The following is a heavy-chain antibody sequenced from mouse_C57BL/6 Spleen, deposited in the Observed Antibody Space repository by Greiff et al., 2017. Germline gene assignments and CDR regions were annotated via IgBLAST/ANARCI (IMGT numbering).Heavy chain of an antibody. CDR2: IDPEDGET. CDR3: ARSYYGSSFWFAY. J-gene: IGHJ3*01. V-gene: IGHV14-2*01. D-gene: IGHD1-1*01. Sequence: VQLQQSGAELVKPGASVKLSCTASGFNIKDYYMHWVKQRTEQGLEWIGRIDPEDGETKYAPKFKGKATITADTSSNTAYLQLSSLTSADTSVYYCARSYYGSSFWFAYWGQGTLVTVSA. CDR1: GFNIKDYY.